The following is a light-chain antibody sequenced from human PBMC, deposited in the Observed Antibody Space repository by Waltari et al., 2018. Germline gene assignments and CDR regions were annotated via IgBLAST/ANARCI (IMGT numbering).Light chain of an antibody. J-gene: IGLJ1*01. V-gene: IGLV2-23*01. Sequence: SALTQPASVSGSPGQSITISCTGTSSDVGSYNLVPWFQQHPGKAPKLMIYEGSKRPLGVSNRFSGSKSGNTASLTISGLQAEDEADYYCCSYAGGSAPYVFGTGTKVTVL. CDR2: EGS. CDR3: CSYAGGSAPYV. CDR1: SSDVGSYNL.